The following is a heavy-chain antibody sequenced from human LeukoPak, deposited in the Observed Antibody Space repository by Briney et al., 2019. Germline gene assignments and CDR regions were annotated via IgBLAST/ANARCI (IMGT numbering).Heavy chain of an antibody. Sequence: GGSLRLSCAASGFTFSTYSMNWVRQAPGKGLEWVSSISGSSSYIYFADSLKGRFTISRDNAKNSLYLQMNSLRAEDTAVYYCAKDVNSSGYYLGFDYWAREPWSPSPQ. D-gene: IGHD3-22*01. J-gene: IGHJ4*02. CDR3: AKDVNSSGYYLGFDY. CDR1: GFTFSTYS. CDR2: ISGSSSYI. V-gene: IGHV3-21*01.